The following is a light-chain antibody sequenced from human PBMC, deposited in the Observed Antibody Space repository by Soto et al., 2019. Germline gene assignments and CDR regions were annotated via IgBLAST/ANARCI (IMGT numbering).Light chain of an antibody. J-gene: IGKJ4*01. CDR2: AAS. CDR1: QGISNN. CDR3: QQLNNNPLT. V-gene: IGKV1-9*01. Sequence: DIQLTQSPSFLSASVGDRVTIACRASQGISNNLAWYQQKPRKVPTLLIYAASTLQSGVPSRFSGSGSGTEFTLTITSLQPEDFATYYCQQLNNNPLTFGGGTKVEIK.